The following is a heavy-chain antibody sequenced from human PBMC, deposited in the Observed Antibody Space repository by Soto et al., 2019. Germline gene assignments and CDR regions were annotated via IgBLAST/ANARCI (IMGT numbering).Heavy chain of an antibody. CDR3: ARQMAYCSGGSCYYYYYYMDV. CDR1: GGSISSYY. V-gene: IGHV4-59*01. Sequence: SETLSLTCTVSGGSISSYYWSWIRQPPGKGLEWIGYIYYSGSTNYNPSLKSRVTISVDTSKNQFSLKLSSVTAADTAVYYCARQMAYCSGGSCYYYYYYMDVWGKGTTVTVSS. J-gene: IGHJ6*03. D-gene: IGHD2-15*01. CDR2: IYYSGST.